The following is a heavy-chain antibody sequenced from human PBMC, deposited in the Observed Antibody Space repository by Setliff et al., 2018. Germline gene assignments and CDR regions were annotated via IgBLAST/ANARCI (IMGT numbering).Heavy chain of an antibody. CDR2: IYYSGST. CDR3: ARGYYNFLSGYYTPYYFDY. V-gene: IGHV4-39*07. J-gene: IGHJ4*02. Sequence: SETLSLTCTVSGASISSSRDYWGWIRQPPGKGLEWIGSIYYSGSTYYNPSLKSRVTISVDTSKNQFSLKLSSVTAADTAVYFCARGYYNFLSGYYTPYYFDYWGQGTLVTVSS. CDR1: GASISSSRDY. D-gene: IGHD3-3*01.